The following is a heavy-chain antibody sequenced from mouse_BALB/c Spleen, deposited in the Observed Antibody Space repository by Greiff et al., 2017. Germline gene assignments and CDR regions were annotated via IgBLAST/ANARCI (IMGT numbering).Heavy chain of an antibody. CDR1: GYTFTSYW. D-gene: IGHD1-1*02. V-gene: IGHV1-87*01. CDR2: IYPGDGDT. Sequence: QVRLQQSGAELARPGASVKLSCKASGYTFTSYWMQWVKQRPGQGLEWIGAIYPGDGDTRYTQKFKGKATLTADKSSSTAYMQLSSLASEDSAVYYCARWWLSTAYWGQGTLVTVSA. J-gene: IGHJ3*01. CDR3: ARWWLSTAY.